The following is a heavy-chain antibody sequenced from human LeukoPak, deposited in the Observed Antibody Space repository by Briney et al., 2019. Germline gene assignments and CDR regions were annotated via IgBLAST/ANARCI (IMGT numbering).Heavy chain of an antibody. V-gene: IGHV4-59*12. CDR3: AKSNGYGLIDI. CDR1: DDSITMYY. Sequence: PSETLSLTCSVSDDSITMYYWTWIRQPPGKGLEWIGYVDHTGSTNFNPSLNGRVSISRDTSRNQFSLKLNSVTAADTAVYYCAKSNGYGLIDIWGQGTMVTVSS. CDR2: VDHTGST. D-gene: IGHD3-22*01. J-gene: IGHJ3*02.